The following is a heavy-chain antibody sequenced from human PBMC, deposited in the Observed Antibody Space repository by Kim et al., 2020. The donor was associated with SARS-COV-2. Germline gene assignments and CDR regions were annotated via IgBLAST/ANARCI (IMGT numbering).Heavy chain of an antibody. CDR1: GFTFSSYA. Sequence: GGSLRLSCAASGFTFSSYAMHWVRQAPGKGLEYVSAISSNGGSTYYANSVKGRFTISRDNSKNTLYLQMGSLRAEDMAVYYCARGLEWERTPGVLGYYYGMDVWGQGTTVTVSS. D-gene: IGHD1-26*01. V-gene: IGHV3-64*01. CDR2: ISSNGGST. J-gene: IGHJ6*02. CDR3: ARGLEWERTPGVLGYYYGMDV.